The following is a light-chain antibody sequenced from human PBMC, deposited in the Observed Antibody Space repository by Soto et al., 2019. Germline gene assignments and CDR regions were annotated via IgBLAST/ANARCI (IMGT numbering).Light chain of an antibody. CDR3: QQYYSTPRT. J-gene: IGKJ1*01. CDR2: WAS. V-gene: IGKV4-1*01. CDR1: QSVLYSSNNEKY. Sequence: DIVMTQSPDSLAVSLGERASINCKSSQSVLYSSNNEKYLAWYQQKPGQPPKLLIYWASTRESGVPDRFSGSGSGTDFTLTISSLQAEDVAVYSCQQYYSTPRTFGQGTKVEIK.